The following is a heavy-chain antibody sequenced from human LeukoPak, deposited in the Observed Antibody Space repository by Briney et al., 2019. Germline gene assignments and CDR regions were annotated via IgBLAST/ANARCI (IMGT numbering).Heavy chain of an antibody. CDR2: ISGSDGST. Sequence: GGSLRLSCAAPGFTFSRHAMSWVRQAPGKGLEWVSAISGSDGSTYYADSVKGRSTISRDNSKNTLYLQMNSLRAEDTAVYYCARELSEMATISPFDYWGQGTLVTVSS. V-gene: IGHV3-23*01. CDR1: GFTFSRHA. D-gene: IGHD5-24*01. J-gene: IGHJ4*02. CDR3: ARELSEMATISPFDY.